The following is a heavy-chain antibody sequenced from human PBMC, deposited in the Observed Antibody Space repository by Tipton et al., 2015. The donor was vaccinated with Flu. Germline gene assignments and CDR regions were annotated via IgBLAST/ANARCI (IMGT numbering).Heavy chain of an antibody. CDR3: ARVGGSSYYYYGMDV. D-gene: IGHD1-26*01. V-gene: IGHV4-59*01. CDR1: GGSISSYY. J-gene: IGHJ6*02. Sequence: LRLSCTVSGGSISSYYWSWVRQPPGKGLEWIGYIYYSGSTNYNPSLKSRVTISVDTSKNQFSLKLSSVTAADTAVYYCARVGGSSYYYYGMDVWGQGTTVTVSS. CDR2: IYYSGST.